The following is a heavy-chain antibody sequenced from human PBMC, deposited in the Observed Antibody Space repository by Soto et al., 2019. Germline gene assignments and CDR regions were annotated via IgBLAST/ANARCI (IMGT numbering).Heavy chain of an antibody. CDR1: GFTFSSYG. V-gene: IGHV3-30*18. Sequence: QVQLVESGGGVVQPGRSLRLSCAASGFTFSSYGMHWVRQAPGKGLEWVAVISYDGSNKYYADSVKGRFTISRDNSKNTLYLQMNSLRAEDTAVYYCAKDINSAVDTAMANYYYYYYGMDVWGQGTTVTVSS. CDR3: AKDINSAVDTAMANYYYYYYGMDV. D-gene: IGHD5-18*01. J-gene: IGHJ6*02. CDR2: ISYDGSNK.